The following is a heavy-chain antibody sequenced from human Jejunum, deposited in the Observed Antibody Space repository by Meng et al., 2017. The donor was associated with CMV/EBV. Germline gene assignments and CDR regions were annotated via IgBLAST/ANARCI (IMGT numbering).Heavy chain of an antibody. CDR1: GYIFSGYY. J-gene: IGHJ4*02. CDR2: INPNTGVT. Sequence: SGYIFSGYYIHWVRQAPGQGLEWMGWINPNTGVTGTAQKFRGRVTMTRDTSITTAYMELSSLRSDDTAVYFCARIPTDNLPNQHFDFWGQGTLVTVSS. D-gene: IGHD2-15*01. V-gene: IGHV1-2*02. CDR3: ARIPTDNLPNQHFDF.